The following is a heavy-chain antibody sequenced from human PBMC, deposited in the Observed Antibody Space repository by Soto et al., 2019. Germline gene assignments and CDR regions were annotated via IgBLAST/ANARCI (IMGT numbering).Heavy chain of an antibody. Sequence: QLHLQESGPGLVKPSETLSLTCTVSGGSISSSSYYWGWIRQPPGKGLEWIGNVYYGGSTYYNPSLECRVTISVETSKSQFSLKLSSVTAADTAVYYCAGGDYYHSSGYYFYYYTMDVWGQGTTVTVSS. CDR2: VYYGGST. CDR1: GGSISSSSYY. CDR3: AGGDYYHSSGYYFYYYTMDV. J-gene: IGHJ6*02. V-gene: IGHV4-39*01. D-gene: IGHD3-22*01.